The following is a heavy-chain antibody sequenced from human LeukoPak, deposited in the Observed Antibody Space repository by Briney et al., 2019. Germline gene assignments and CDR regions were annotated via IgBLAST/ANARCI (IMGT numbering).Heavy chain of an antibody. CDR2: ISDSGDST. V-gene: IGHV3-23*01. J-gene: IGHJ4*02. Sequence: GGSQRLSCEASGFTFTKYAMSWVRQAPGRGLEWVSVISDSGDSTYYADSVEGRFTISRDNSKTTLYLQMSSLRAEDTAIYYCAKDAARGAAAGTRGDYWGQGTLVTVSS. CDR3: AKDAARGAAAGTRGDY. D-gene: IGHD6-13*01. CDR1: GFTFTKYA.